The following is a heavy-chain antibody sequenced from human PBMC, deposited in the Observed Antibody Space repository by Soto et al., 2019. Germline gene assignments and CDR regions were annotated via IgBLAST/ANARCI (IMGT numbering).Heavy chain of an antibody. J-gene: IGHJ4*02. CDR3: ARDRVGFAVVTPAH. Sequence: QVQLVQSGAEVKKSGASVKVSCKASGYTFTDYHMHWVRQAPGQGLEWMGWITPDSGDTKYAQKFQGRVTMTRDTSISTVYMELTSLTSDDTAVYFCARDRVGFAVVTPAHRGQGTLVSVSS. D-gene: IGHD3-3*01. CDR2: ITPDSGDT. V-gene: IGHV1-2*02. CDR1: GYTFTDYH.